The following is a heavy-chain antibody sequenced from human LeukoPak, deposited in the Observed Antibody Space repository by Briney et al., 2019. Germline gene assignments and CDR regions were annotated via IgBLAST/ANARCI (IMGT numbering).Heavy chain of an antibody. CDR2: ISSSSSYI. V-gene: IGHV3-21*01. Sequence: GGSLRLPCAASGFTFSSYYMNWVRQAPGKGLEWVSSISSSSSYIYNADSVKGRFTISRDNAKNSLYLQMNSLRAEDTAVYYCVRGKWSTRHWGQGTLVTVSS. D-gene: IGHD2-15*01. J-gene: IGHJ4*02. CDR1: GFTFSSYY. CDR3: VRGKWSTRH.